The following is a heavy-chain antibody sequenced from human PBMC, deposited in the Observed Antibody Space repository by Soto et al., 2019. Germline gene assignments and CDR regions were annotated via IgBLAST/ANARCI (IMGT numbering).Heavy chain of an antibody. D-gene: IGHD3-22*01. V-gene: IGHV1-69*13. CDR3: ARDRYTVAYNDSSGYYYGVFDY. CDR1: GGTFSSYA. CDR2: IIPIFGTA. Sequence: SVKVSCKASGGTFSSYAISWVRQAPGQGLEWIGGIIPIFGTANYAQKFQGRVTITADESTSTAYMELSSLRSEDTAVSYCARDRYTVAYNDSSGYYYGVFDYWGQGILVTVSS. J-gene: IGHJ4*02.